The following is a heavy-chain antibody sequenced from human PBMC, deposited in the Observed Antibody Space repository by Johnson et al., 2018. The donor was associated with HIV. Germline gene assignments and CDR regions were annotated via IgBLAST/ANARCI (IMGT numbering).Heavy chain of an antibody. CDR3: ANGGGGAFDI. CDR1: GFSVSNKY. CDR2: IYSGGTT. J-gene: IGHJ3*02. D-gene: IGHD3-16*01. V-gene: IGHV3-66*01. Sequence: VQLVESGGGLVQPGGSLRLSCAASGFSVSNKYMSWVRQAPGKGLEWVSVIYSGGTTYHADSVKGRFTISRNNSTNTQYLQMNRLRAEDTAVYYCANGGGGAFDIWGQGTMVTVSS.